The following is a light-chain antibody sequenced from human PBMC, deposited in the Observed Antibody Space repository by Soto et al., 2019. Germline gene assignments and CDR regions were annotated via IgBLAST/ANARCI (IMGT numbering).Light chain of an antibody. V-gene: IGKV3-20*01. CDR3: QQYGSSFRYT. CDR1: QSVNGNY. CDR2: SAS. Sequence: EIVLTQSPGTLSLSPGERATLSCRASQSVNGNYLTWYQQKPGQASRLLIYSASRRATGIPDRFSGSGSGTDFTLTISRLEPEDFAVYYCQQYGSSFRYTFGQGTKLEIK. J-gene: IGKJ2*01.